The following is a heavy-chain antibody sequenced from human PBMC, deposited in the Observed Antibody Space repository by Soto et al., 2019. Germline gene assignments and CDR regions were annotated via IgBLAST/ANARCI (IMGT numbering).Heavy chain of an antibody. Sequence: QVQLVESGGGVVQPGRSLRLSCAASGFTFSSYAMHWVRQAPGKGLEWVAVISYDGSNKYYADSVKGRLTISRDNSKNTLYLQMNSLRAEDTAVYYCARDKPGGDYDILTGYLDYWGQGTLVTVSS. CDR3: ARDKPGGDYDILTGYLDY. CDR2: ISYDGSNK. V-gene: IGHV3-30-3*01. CDR1: GFTFSSYA. D-gene: IGHD3-9*01. J-gene: IGHJ4*02.